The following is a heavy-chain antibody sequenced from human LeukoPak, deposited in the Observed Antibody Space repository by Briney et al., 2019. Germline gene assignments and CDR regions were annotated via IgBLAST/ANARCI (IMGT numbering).Heavy chain of an antibody. D-gene: IGHD3-22*01. CDR1: GFTFSSYA. J-gene: IGHJ4*02. Sequence: GGSLRLSCAASGFTFSSYAMHWVRQAPGKGLEWVAVISYDGSNKYYADSVKGRFTISRDNSKNTLNLQMNSLRAEDTAVYYCARVDDSSGYYSLGIDYWGQGALVTVSS. V-gene: IGHV3-30-3*01. CDR2: ISYDGSNK. CDR3: ARVDDSSGYYSLGIDY.